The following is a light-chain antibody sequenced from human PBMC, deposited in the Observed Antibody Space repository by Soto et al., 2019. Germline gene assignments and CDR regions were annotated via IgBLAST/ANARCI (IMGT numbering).Light chain of an antibody. J-gene: IGKJ5*01. CDR2: DAS. CDR3: QQRSNWPPSIT. V-gene: IGKV3-11*01. CDR1: QSVSSY. Sequence: EIVLTQSPATLSLSPGERATLSCRASQSVSSYLAWYQQKPGQAPRLLIYDASNRATGIPARFSGSGSGTDLPLTISSLEPEDFAVYYCQQRSNWPPSITFGQGTRLEIK.